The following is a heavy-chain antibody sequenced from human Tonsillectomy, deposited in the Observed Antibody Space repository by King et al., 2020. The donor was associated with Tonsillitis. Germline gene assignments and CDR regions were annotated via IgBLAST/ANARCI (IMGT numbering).Heavy chain of an antibody. CDR3: TTPGSVYSSSYDY. CDR2: FRSKANSYAT. V-gene: IGHV3-73*01. Sequence: VQLVESGGGLVQPGGALKLSCAASGVTFSGSAMHWVRQASGKRLEWVGRFRSKANSYATAFAASVKGRFTTSRDDSKNTAYLQMNSLKTEDTAVYYCTTPGSVYSSSYDYWGQGTLVTVSS. J-gene: IGHJ4*02. CDR1: GVTFSGSA. D-gene: IGHD6-6*01.